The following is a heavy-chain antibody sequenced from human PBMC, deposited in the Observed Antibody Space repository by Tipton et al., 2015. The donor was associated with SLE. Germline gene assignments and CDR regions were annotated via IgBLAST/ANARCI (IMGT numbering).Heavy chain of an antibody. CDR3: ARDIYYGMDV. J-gene: IGHJ6*02. V-gene: IGHV4-61*01. CDR2: VYSSGRT. Sequence: LRLSCTVSGGPITSDTYYWTWIRQPPGKGLEWIGYVYSSGRTSYNPDLKSRVTISVDTSKNQFSLNLSSVTAADTAVYYCARDIYYGMDVWGQGTTVTVSS. CDR1: GGPITSDTYY.